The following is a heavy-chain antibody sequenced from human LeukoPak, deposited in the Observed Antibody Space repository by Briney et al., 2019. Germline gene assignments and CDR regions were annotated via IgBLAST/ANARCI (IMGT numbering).Heavy chain of an antibody. V-gene: IGHV3-23*01. Sequence: GGSLRLSCAASGFTFSSYWMHWVRQAPGKGLEWVSAISGSGGSTYYADSVKGRFTISRDNSKNTLYLQMNSLRAEDTAVYYCAKDRRGSGTPSDYWGQGTLVTVSS. D-gene: IGHD3-10*01. CDR3: AKDRRGSGTPSDY. J-gene: IGHJ4*02. CDR2: ISGSGGST. CDR1: GFTFSSYW.